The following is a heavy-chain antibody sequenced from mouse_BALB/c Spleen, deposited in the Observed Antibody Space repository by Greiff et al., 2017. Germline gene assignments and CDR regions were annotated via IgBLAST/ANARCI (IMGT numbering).Heavy chain of an antibody. CDR3: ARDHYYAMDY. V-gene: IGHV1-20*02. CDR2: INPYNGDT. J-gene: IGHJ4*01. Sequence: VQLQQSGPELVKPGASVKISCKASGYSFTGYFMNWVMQSHGKSLEWIGRINPYNGDTFYNQKFKGKATLTVDKSSSTAHMELRSLASEDSAVYYCARDHYYAMDYWGQGTSVTVSS. CDR1: GYSFTGYF.